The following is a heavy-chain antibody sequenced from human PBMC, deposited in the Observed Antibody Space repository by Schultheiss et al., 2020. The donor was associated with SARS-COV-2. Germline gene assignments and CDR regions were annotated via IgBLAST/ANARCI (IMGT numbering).Heavy chain of an antibody. V-gene: IGHV1-18*01. CDR3: ASNNYYDSSGSFDY. CDR2: ISAYNGNT. D-gene: IGHD3-22*01. J-gene: IGHJ4*02. Sequence: ASVKVSCKASGGTFSSYAISWVRQAPGQGLEWMGRISAYNGNTNYAQKLQGRVTMTTDTSTSTAYMELRSLRSDDTAVYYCASNNYYDSSGSFDYWGQGTLVTVSS. CDR1: GGTFSSYA.